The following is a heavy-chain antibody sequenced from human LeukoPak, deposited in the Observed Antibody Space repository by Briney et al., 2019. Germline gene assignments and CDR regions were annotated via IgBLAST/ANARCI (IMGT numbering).Heavy chain of an antibody. CDR1: GFTVSGNY. V-gene: IGHV3-53*01. CDR3: AKLPWQWLAPCDY. CDR2: IYSGGTT. J-gene: IGHJ4*02. Sequence: GGSLRLSCAVSGFTVSGNYMSWVRQAPGKGLEWVSLIYSGGTTYYADSVKGRFTISRDNSKNTLYLQMNSLRAEDTALYYCAKLPWQWLAPCDYWGQGTLVTVSS. D-gene: IGHD6-19*01.